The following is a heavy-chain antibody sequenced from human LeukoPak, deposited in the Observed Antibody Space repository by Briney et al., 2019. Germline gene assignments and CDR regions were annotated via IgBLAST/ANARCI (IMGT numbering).Heavy chain of an antibody. J-gene: IGHJ3*02. V-gene: IGHV1-69*01. CDR2: IIPIFGTA. D-gene: IGHD3-22*01. CDR3: ARALNYYDSSGYYAGDAFDI. Sequence: SVKVSCKASGGTFSSYAISWVRQAPGQGLEWMGGIIPIFGTANYAQKFQGRVTITADESTSTAYMELSSLRSEDTAVYYCARALNYYDSSGYYAGDAFDIWGQGTMVTVSS. CDR1: GGTFSSYA.